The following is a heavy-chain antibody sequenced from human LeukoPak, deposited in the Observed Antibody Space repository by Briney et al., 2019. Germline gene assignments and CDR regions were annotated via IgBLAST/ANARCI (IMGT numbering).Heavy chain of an antibody. CDR2: INHSGST. Sequence: SETLSLTCAVYGGSFSGYYWSWIRQPPGKGLEWIGDINHSGSTNYNPSLKSRVTISVDTSKNQFSLKLSSVTAADTAVYYCARGRDLLWLGELPPKGFDYWGQGTLVTVSS. CDR1: GGSFSGYY. V-gene: IGHV4-34*01. D-gene: IGHD3-10*01. J-gene: IGHJ4*02. CDR3: ARGRDLLWLGELPPKGFDY.